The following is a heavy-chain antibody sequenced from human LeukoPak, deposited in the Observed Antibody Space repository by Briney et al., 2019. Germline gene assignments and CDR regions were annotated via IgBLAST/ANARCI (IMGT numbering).Heavy chain of an antibody. CDR2: INPNSGGT. J-gene: IGHJ4*02. D-gene: IGHD4-17*01. Sequence: ASVKVSCKASGYTFTGYYMHWVRQAPGQGLEWMGWINPNSGGTNYAQKFQGRVTMTRDTSISTAYMELSRLRSDDTAVYYCARDDDYGDYAHATQDYWGQGTLVTVSS. CDR3: ARDDDYGDYAHATQDY. V-gene: IGHV1-2*02. CDR1: GYTFTGYY.